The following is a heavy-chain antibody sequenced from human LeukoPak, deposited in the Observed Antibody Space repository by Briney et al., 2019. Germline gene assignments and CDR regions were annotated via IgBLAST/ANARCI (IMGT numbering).Heavy chain of an antibody. CDR2: INHSGST. V-gene: IGHV4-34*01. D-gene: IGHD2-15*01. Sequence: SETLSLTCAVYGGSFSGYYWSWIRQPPGKGLEWIGEINHSGSTNYNPSLKSRVTISVDTSKNQFSLKLSSVTAADTAVYYCARSGCSGGNCYSQRGAFDIWGQGTMVTVSS. J-gene: IGHJ3*02. CDR3: ARSGCSGGNCYSQRGAFDI. CDR1: GGSFSGYY.